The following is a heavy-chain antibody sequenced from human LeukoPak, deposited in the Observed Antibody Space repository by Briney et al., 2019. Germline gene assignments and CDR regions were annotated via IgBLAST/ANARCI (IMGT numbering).Heavy chain of an antibody. CDR1: GYTFTSYG. D-gene: IGHD1-20*01. J-gene: IGHJ5*02. CDR2: ISPYNGNT. Sequence: AAVKVSCKGSGYTFTSYGITWVRQAPGQGLEWMGWISPYNGNTNYAQKLLDRVTMTTDTSTNTANLEVRSLRSHDTAVYYCARDDNWNDGIWFDPWGQGTLVTVSS. V-gene: IGHV1-18*01. CDR3: ARDDNWNDGIWFDP.